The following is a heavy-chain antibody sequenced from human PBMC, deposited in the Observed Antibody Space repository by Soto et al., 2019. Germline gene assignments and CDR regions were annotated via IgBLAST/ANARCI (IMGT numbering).Heavy chain of an antibody. CDR3: TRDLGIAAAGQGDYYYGMDV. CDR1: GFTFGDYA. D-gene: IGHD6-13*01. CDR2: IRSKAYGGTT. J-gene: IGHJ6*02. Sequence: GGSLRLSCTASGFTFGDYAMSWFRQAPGKGLEWVGFIRSKAYGGTTEYAASVKGRFTISRDDSKSIAYLQMNSLKTEDTAVYYCTRDLGIAAAGQGDYYYGMDVWGQGTTVTVSS. V-gene: IGHV3-49*03.